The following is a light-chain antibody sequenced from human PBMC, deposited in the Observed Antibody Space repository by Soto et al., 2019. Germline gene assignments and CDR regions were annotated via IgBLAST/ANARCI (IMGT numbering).Light chain of an antibody. J-gene: IGKJ4*01. CDR1: QYINTR. Sequence: EIVLTQSPATLSSFPGDRVTLSCRASQYINTRLAWYQHRPGQAPRLLIYQTSIRAAGIPARFSGSGSGTDFTLTISGLQPEDFASYYCQQCYSPPLSFGGGTKVDIK. CDR3: QQCYSPPLS. V-gene: IGKV3-11*01. CDR2: QTS.